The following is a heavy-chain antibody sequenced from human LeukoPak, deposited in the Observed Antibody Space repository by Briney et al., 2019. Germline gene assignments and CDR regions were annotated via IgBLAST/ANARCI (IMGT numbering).Heavy chain of an antibody. V-gene: IGHV3-23*01. CDR3: AKDRHCSSISCYRGYFDY. Sequence: GGSLRLSCAASGFTFSSYAMNWVRQAPGKGLEWVSVISGSDGSTYYADSVKGRFTISRDNSRNTLYVQMNSLTAEDTAVYYCAKDRHCSSISCYRGYFDYWGQGTLVTVSS. CDR1: GFTFSSYA. J-gene: IGHJ4*02. CDR2: ISGSDGST. D-gene: IGHD2-2*01.